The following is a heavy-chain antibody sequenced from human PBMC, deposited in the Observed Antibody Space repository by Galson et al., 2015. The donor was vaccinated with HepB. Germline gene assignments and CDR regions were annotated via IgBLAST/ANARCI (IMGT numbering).Heavy chain of an antibody. D-gene: IGHD2-21*02. CDR1: GYTFTSYY. CDR2: INPSGGST. CDR3: AREGVVVTAMALYYYYYGMDV. J-gene: IGHJ6*02. Sequence: SVKVSCKASGYTFTSYYMHWVRQAPGQGLEWMGIINPSGGSTSYAQKFQGRVTMTRDTSTSTVYMELSSLRSEDTAVYYCAREGVVVTAMALYYYYYGMDVWGQGTTVTVSS. V-gene: IGHV1-46*01.